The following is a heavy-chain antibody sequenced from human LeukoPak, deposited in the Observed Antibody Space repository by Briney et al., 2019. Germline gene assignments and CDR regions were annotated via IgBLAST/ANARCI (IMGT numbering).Heavy chain of an antibody. D-gene: IGHD2-8*01. CDR2: INPNSGGT. J-gene: IGHJ5*02. CDR3: ARSPVLMVYAINRIDP. CDR1: GYTLTGYY. Sequence: ASVKVSCKASGYTLTGYYMHWVRQAPGQGLEWMGWINPNSGGTNYAQKFQGRVTMTRDTSISTAYMELSRLRSDDTAVYYCARSPVLMVYAINRIDPWGQGTLVTVSS. V-gene: IGHV1-2*02.